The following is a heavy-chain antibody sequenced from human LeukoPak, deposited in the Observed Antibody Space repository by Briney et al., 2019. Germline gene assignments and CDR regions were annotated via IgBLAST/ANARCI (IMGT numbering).Heavy chain of an antibody. V-gene: IGHV3-73*01. J-gene: IGHJ6*03. Sequence: PGGSLRLSCAASGFTFSGSAMHWVRQASGKGLEWVGRIRSKANSYATAYAASVKGRFTISRDDSKNTAYLQMNSLKTEDTAVYYCKIGKDYYMDVWGKGTTVTVSS. CDR1: GFTFSGSA. D-gene: IGHD1-26*01. CDR3: KIGKDYYMDV. CDR2: IRSKANSYAT.